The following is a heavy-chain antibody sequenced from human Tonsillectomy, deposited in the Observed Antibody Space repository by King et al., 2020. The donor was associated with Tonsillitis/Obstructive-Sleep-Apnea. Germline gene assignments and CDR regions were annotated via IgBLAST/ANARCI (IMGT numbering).Heavy chain of an antibody. CDR3: ARESVYYYYMDV. CDR1: GFTFSSYS. CDR2: ISGTGSTF. Sequence: VQLVESGGGLVQPGGSLRLSCAVTGFTFSSYSMNWVRQAPGRGLEWISYISGTGSTFYYADSVKGRITISRNNANNSLYLQMNSLRDDDTAVYYCARESVYYYYMDVWGKGTTVTVSS. V-gene: IGHV3-48*02. J-gene: IGHJ6*03.